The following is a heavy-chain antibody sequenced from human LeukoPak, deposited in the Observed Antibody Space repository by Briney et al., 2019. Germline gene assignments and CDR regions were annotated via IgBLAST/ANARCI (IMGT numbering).Heavy chain of an antibody. Sequence: PGGSLRLSCAASGFTFSTYTMDWVRQAPGKGLEWVSSISRSANYIYYADSVKGRFTISRDNSKNTLYLQMNSLRAEDTAVYYCAKDRMATIQLSYFDYWGQGTLVTVSS. J-gene: IGHJ4*02. CDR1: GFTFSTYT. CDR3: AKDRMATIQLSYFDY. V-gene: IGHV3-21*04. D-gene: IGHD5-24*01. CDR2: ISRSANYI.